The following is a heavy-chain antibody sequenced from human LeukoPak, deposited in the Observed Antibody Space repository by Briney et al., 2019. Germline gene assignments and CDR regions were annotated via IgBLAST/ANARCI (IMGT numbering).Heavy chain of an antibody. CDR1: GGSISSSNW. V-gene: IGHV4-4*02. Sequence: SETLSLTCAVSGGSISSSNWWSWVRQPPGKGLEWIGYIYYSGSTNYNPSLKSRVTISVDTSKNQFSLKLSSVTAADTAVYYCARGYGDYDYWGQGTLVTVSS. J-gene: IGHJ4*02. CDR3: ARGYGDYDY. D-gene: IGHD4-17*01. CDR2: IYYSGST.